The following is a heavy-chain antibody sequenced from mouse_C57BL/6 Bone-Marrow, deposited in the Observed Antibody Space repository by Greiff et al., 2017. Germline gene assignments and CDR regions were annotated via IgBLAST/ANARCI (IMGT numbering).Heavy chain of an antibody. J-gene: IGHJ3*01. CDR3: TTGGCYVFAY. V-gene: IGHV14-4*01. CDR1: GFNIKDDY. Sequence: VQLKESGAELVRPGASVKLSCTASGFNIKDDYMHWVKQRPEQGLEWIGWIDPENGDTEYASKFQGKATITADTSSNTAYLQLSSLTSEDTAVYYCTTGGCYVFAYWGQGTLVTVSA. D-gene: IGHD1-1*02. CDR2: IDPENGDT.